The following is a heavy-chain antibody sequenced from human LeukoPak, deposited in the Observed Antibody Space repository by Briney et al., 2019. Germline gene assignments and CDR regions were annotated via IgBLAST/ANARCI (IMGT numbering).Heavy chain of an antibody. J-gene: IGHJ3*02. CDR3: ARDTKGAFDI. CDR1: GGSISSYY. CDR2: IYYSGST. Sequence: SETLSLTCTVSGGSISSYYWSWIRQPPGKGLEWIGYIYYSGSTNYNPSLKSRVTISVDTSKNQFSLKLSSMTAADTAVYYCARDTKGAFDIWGQGTMVTVSS. V-gene: IGHV4-59*01.